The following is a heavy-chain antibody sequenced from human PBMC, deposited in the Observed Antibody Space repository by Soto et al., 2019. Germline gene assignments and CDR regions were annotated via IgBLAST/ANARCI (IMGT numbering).Heavy chain of an antibody. CDR1: GFTFSSYA. Sequence: GGSLRLSCAASGFTFSSYAMSWVRQAPGKGLEWVSAISGSGGSTYYADSVKGRFTISRDNSKNTLYLQMNSLRAEDTAVYYCAKDDAIAVAGSIGYSGQGTLVTVSS. V-gene: IGHV3-23*01. CDR2: ISGSGGST. CDR3: AKDDAIAVAGSIGY. J-gene: IGHJ4*02. D-gene: IGHD6-19*01.